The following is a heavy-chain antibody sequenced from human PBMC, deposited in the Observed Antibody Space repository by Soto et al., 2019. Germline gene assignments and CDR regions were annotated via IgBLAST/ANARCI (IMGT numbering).Heavy chain of an antibody. CDR1: GYTFTNFA. V-gene: IGHV1-3*01. CDR2: INGGTGYT. J-gene: IGHJ4*02. Sequence: GASVKVSCKASGYTFTNFAIHWVRQVSGERLEWLGWINGGTGYTKYSQRLQGRITITRDTSATTSYMELRSLTPEDTALYYCARNVLDSWGQGTLVTVSS. CDR3: ARNVLDS.